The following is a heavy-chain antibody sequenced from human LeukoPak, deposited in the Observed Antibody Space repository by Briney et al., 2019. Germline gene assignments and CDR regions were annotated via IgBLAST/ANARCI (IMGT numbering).Heavy chain of an antibody. CDR3: ARASGLRSFTLTS. J-gene: IGHJ5*02. V-gene: IGHV3-23*01. Sequence: GGSLRLSXAASGFTFTSYAMNWVRQAPGKGLEWVSRISDGTAGTYYADSVKGRFTISRDNSKNTLYLQMNSLRAEDTAVYYCARASGLRSFTLTSWGLGTLVTVSS. CDR1: GFTFTSYA. CDR2: ISDGTAGT. D-gene: IGHD3-3*01.